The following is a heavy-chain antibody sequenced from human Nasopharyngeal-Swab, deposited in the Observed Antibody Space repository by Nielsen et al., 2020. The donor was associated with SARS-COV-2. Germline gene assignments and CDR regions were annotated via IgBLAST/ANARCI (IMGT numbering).Heavy chain of an antibody. D-gene: IGHD1/OR15-1a*01. CDR1: GFTLSNNH. Sequence: GASPKTSRPASGFTLSNNHMSLVRQAPGKGLEWVSVIHSGGSTYYAEPVKGRFTIPRDNSKNTLYLQLKSLRAEDTDVDYCGGYNWNNGGIDYWGQGTLVTVSS. CDR3: GGYNWNNGGIDY. J-gene: IGHJ4*02. V-gene: IGHV3-53*01. CDR2: IHSGGST.